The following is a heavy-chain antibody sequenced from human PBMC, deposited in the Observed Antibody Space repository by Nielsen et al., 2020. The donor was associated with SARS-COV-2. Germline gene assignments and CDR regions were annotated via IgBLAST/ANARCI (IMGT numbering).Heavy chain of an antibody. CDR3: ARTFGKNALDH. J-gene: IGHJ4*02. Sequence: SETLSLTCSVSGGSIANYYWSWIRQPPGKGLEWIGYVYHSGSVTYNPSLKSRVTMSVDTSKNQFSLKLRSVTATDTAIYFCARTFGKNALDHWGRGTLVTVSS. V-gene: IGHV4-59*08. D-gene: IGHD3-10*01. CDR2: VYHSGSV. CDR1: GGSIANYY.